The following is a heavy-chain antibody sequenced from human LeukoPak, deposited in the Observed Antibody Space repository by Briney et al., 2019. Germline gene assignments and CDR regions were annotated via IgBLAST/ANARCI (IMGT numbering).Heavy chain of an antibody. CDR3: ARAATNRPLGEWDYYYYYGMDV. J-gene: IGHJ6*02. Sequence: GASAKVSCKASGYTFTGYYMHWVRQAPGQGLEWMGWINPNSGGTNYAQKFQGRVTMTRDTSISTAYMELSRLRSDDTAVYYCARAATNRPLGEWDYYYYYGMDVWGQGTTVTVSS. D-gene: IGHD1-26*01. V-gene: IGHV1-2*02. CDR1: GYTFTGYY. CDR2: INPNSGGT.